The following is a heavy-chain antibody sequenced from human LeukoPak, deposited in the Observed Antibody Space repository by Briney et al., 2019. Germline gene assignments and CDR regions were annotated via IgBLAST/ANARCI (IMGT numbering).Heavy chain of an antibody. CDR2: IIPISGTA. J-gene: IGHJ6*03. CDR3: ARGLQYQLLKALGYYYMDV. CDR1: GGTFSSHA. V-gene: IGHV1-69*05. D-gene: IGHD2-2*01. Sequence: SVKVSCKASGGTFSSHAIAWVRQAPGQGPEWMGGIIPISGTANYAQKFQGKVTITTDESTSTAYMELSSLTSDDTAVYYCARGLQYQLLKALGYYYMDVWGEGTTVTVSS.